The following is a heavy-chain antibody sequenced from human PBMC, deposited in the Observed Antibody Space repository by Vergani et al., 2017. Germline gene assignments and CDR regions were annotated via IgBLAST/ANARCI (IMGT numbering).Heavy chain of an antibody. Sequence: QVQLVESGGGVVQPGRSLRLSCAASGFTFSSYGMHWVRQAPGKGLEWVAVIWYDGSNKYYADSVKGRFTISRDNSKNTLYLQMNSLRAEDTAVYYCAGDNILTGYQKGHFDYWGQGTLVTVSS. J-gene: IGHJ4*02. CDR3: AGDNILTGYQKGHFDY. CDR2: IWYDGSNK. V-gene: IGHV3-33*01. CDR1: GFTFSSYG. D-gene: IGHD3-9*01.